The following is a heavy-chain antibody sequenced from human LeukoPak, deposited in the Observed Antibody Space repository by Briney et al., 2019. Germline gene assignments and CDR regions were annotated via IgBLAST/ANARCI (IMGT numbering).Heavy chain of an antibody. Sequence: PGGSLRLSCAASGFTFSTYWMHWVRQVPGKGLVWVSRVNRVGTTSAYADSVKGRFTISRDNDKNTLYLQMNSLRVEDTAVYYCARDVDWILFDYWGQGTLVTVSS. V-gene: IGHV3-74*01. CDR3: ARDVDWILFDY. J-gene: IGHJ4*02. CDR2: VNRVGTTS. CDR1: GFTFSTYW. D-gene: IGHD3-9*01.